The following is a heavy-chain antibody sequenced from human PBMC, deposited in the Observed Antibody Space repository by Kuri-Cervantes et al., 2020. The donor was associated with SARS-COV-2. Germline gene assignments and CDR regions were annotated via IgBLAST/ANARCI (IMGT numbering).Heavy chain of an antibody. V-gene: IGHV3-30-3*01. CDR2: ISYDGSNK. J-gene: IGHJ3*02. CDR3: AREGGYYYDSSGYSTGDAFDI. D-gene: IGHD3-22*01. CDR1: GFTFSSYA. Sequence: LSLTCAASGFTFSSYAMHWVRQAPGKGLEWVAVISYDGSNKYYADSVKGRFTISRDNSKNTLYLQMNSLRAEDTAVYYCAREGGYYYDSSGYSTGDAFDIWGQGTMVTVSS.